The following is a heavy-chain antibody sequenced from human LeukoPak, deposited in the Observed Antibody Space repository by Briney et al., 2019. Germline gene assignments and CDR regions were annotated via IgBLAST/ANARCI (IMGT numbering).Heavy chain of an antibody. CDR1: GFTFSSYW. D-gene: IGHD5-18*01. Sequence: PGGSLRLSCAASGFTFSSYWMHWVRQAPGKGLVWVSRINGDGSGTSYADSVKGRFTISRDNAKNSLYLQMNSLRAEDTAVYYCVRVGYSYGSPFDYWGQGTLVTVSS. J-gene: IGHJ4*02. CDR2: INGDGSGT. V-gene: IGHV3-74*01. CDR3: VRVGYSYGSPFDY.